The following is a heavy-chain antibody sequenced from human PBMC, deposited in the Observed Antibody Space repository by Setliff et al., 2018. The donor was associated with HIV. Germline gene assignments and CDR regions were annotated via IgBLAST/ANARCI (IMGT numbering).Heavy chain of an antibody. Sequence: ASVKVSCKASGYTFTSYGISWVRQAPGQGLEWMGWISASNGNTNYAQKIQGRVTMTTDTSTSAAYMELRSLRSDDTAVYYCARDGSLYSSGWYFDYWGQGTLVTVPQ. V-gene: IGHV1-18*01. CDR3: ARDGSLYSSGWYFDY. CDR1: GYTFTSYG. D-gene: IGHD6-19*01. J-gene: IGHJ4*02. CDR2: ISASNGNT.